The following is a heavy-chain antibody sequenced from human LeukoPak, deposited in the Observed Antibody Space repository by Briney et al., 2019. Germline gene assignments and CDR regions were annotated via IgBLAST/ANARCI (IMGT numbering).Heavy chain of an antibody. D-gene: IGHD6-13*01. Sequence: QAGGSLRLSCAASGFTVSSNYMSWARQAPGKGLEWVSVIFSGGTTYYADSVKGRFTISGHNSENTLYLQMNSLRGEDTAVYYCAKIAAAGNCLEYWGQGTLVTVSS. V-gene: IGHV3-53*04. J-gene: IGHJ4*02. CDR2: IFSGGTT. CDR3: AKIAAAGNCLEY. CDR1: GFTVSSNY.